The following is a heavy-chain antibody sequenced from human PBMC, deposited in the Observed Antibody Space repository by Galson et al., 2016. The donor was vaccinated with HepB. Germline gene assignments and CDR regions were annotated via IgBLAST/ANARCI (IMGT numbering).Heavy chain of an antibody. V-gene: IGHV1-46*01. D-gene: IGHD2-2*02. Sequence: SVKVSCKASGYTFSAYYILWLRQTPGRGLEWMAIMSPSGATIRYAPKFQGRFTLSRDTSTTTAYLELSGLRSDDTAVYYCARDIGYCSGSSCYTAGTWGQGTLVTVSS. J-gene: IGHJ5*02. CDR3: ARDIGYCSGSSCYTAGT. CDR1: GYTFSAYY. CDR2: MSPSGATI.